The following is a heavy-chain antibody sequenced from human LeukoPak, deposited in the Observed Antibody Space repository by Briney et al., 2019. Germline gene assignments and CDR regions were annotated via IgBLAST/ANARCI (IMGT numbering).Heavy chain of an antibody. Sequence: GRSLRLSCAASGFTFDDFAMHWVRRAPGKGLEWVSGISWNSGSIGYADSVKGRFTISRDNAKNSLYLQMNSLRAEDTALYYCAKDTGSIAVKIFDYWGQGTLVTVSS. CDR2: ISWNSGSI. CDR1: GFTFDDFA. D-gene: IGHD6-19*01. J-gene: IGHJ4*02. V-gene: IGHV3-9*01. CDR3: AKDTGSIAVKIFDY.